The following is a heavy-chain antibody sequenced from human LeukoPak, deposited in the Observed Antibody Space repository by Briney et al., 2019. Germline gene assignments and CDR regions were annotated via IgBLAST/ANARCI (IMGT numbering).Heavy chain of an antibody. J-gene: IGHJ4*02. CDR1: GGSIIRGDYY. V-gene: IGHV4-30-4*08. Sequence: SETLSLNCTVSGGSIIRGDYYSRWIRQPPGKGLERIGYIYYSGSTYYNPSLKSRVTISVDTSKNQFSLKLSSVNAADTAVYYCARVPAMRDFDYGRQGTLVTVSS. CDR3: ARVPAMRDFDY. CDR2: IYYSGST.